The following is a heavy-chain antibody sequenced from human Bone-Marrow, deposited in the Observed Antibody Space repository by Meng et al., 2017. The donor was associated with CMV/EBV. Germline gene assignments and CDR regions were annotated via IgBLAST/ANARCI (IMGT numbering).Heavy chain of an antibody. V-gene: IGHV1-2*02. J-gene: IGHJ2*01. CDR3: RSVVPAAGGYFDL. D-gene: IGHD2-2*01. Sequence: ASVKVSCKASGYTFTSYDINWVRQATGQGLEWMGWINPNSGGTNYAQKFQGRVTMTRDTSISTAYMELSRLRSDDTAVYYCRSVVPAAGGYFDLWGRGTLVTVSS. CDR1: GYTFTSYD. CDR2: INPNSGGT.